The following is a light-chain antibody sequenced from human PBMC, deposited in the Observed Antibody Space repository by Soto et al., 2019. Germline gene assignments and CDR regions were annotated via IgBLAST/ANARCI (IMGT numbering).Light chain of an antibody. CDR3: KQYLSPPT. CDR1: QSVLSSSNNKNY. CDR2: WAS. J-gene: IGKJ1*01. V-gene: IGKV4-1*01. Sequence: DIVMTQSPDSLAVSLGERATINCKSSQSVLSSSNNKNYLAWYQQKPGQPPKLLIYWASTRESGVPDRFSGSGSGTDFTLTISSLKAEDVAVYHCKQYLSPPTFGQGTKVDIK.